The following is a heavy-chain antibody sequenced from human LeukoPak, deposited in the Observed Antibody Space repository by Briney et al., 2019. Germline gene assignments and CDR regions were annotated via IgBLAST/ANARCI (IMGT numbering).Heavy chain of an antibody. CDR2: ISSSSSTI. Sequence: PGGSLRLSYAASGFTFSSYSMNWVRQAPGKGLEWVSYISSSSSTIYYADSVKGRFTISRDNAKNSLYLQMNSLRAEDTAVYYCARETYCSGGSCYPYDFDYWGQGTLVTVSS. CDR1: GFTFSSYS. CDR3: ARETYCSGGSCYPYDFDY. V-gene: IGHV3-48*01. D-gene: IGHD2-15*01. J-gene: IGHJ4*02.